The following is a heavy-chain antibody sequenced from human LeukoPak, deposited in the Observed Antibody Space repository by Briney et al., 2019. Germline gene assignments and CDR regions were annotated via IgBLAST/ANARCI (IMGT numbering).Heavy chain of an antibody. CDR1: GFTFSSYW. CDR3: AKWWVTWIRADDAFDI. V-gene: IGHV3-74*01. CDR2: INSDGSST. D-gene: IGHD5-18*01. Sequence: GGSLRLSCAASGFTFSSYWMPWVRQAPGKGLVWVSRINSDGSSTSYADSVKGRFTISRDNAKNTLYLQMNSLRAEDTAVYYCAKWWVTWIRADDAFDIWGQRTMVTVSS. J-gene: IGHJ3*02.